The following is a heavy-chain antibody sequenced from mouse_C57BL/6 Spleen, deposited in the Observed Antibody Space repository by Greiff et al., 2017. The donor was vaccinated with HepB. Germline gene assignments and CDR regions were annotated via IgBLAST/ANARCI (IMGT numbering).Heavy chain of an antibody. J-gene: IGHJ4*01. V-gene: IGHV1-66*01. CDR3: ARAGTGGYAMDY. CDR2: IYPGSGNT. Sequence: VQRVESGPELVKPGASVKISCKASGYSFTSYYIHWVKQRPGQGLEWIGWIYPGSGNTKYNEKFKGKATLTADTSSSTAYMQLSSLTSEDSAVYYCARAGTGGYAMDYWGQGTSVTVSS. D-gene: IGHD3-3*01. CDR1: GYSFTSYY.